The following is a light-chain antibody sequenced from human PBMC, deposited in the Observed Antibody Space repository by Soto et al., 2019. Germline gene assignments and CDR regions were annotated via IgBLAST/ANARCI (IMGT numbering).Light chain of an antibody. Sequence: NFMLPQPHSVSESPGKTVTISCTRSSGSIASNYVQWYQQRPGSSPTTVIYEDNQRPSGVPDRFSGSIDSSSNSASLTISGLKTEDEADYSCQSYDSSRNWVFGGGTKLTVL. V-gene: IGLV6-57*01. CDR1: SGSIASNY. CDR2: EDN. CDR3: QSYDSSRNWV. J-gene: IGLJ3*02.